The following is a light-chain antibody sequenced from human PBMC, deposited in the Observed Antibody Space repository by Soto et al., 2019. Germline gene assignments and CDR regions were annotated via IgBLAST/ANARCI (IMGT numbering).Light chain of an antibody. J-gene: IGKJ1*01. CDR3: QHYNSDPWT. Sequence: DIEMTQSPSTLSASVGDRVTITCRASQTIRRWLAWYQQRPGKAPKVLIYDASTLESGVPARFSGSGSETEFTLTISSLQPEDDETYYCQHYNSDPWTFGQGTKVEIK. CDR1: QTIRRW. V-gene: IGKV1-5*01. CDR2: DAS.